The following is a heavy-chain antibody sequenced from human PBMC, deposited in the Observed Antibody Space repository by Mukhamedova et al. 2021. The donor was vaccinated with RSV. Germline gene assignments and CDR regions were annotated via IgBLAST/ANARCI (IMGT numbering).Heavy chain of an antibody. CDR2: ISGSGGST. J-gene: IGHJ1*01. D-gene: IGHD6-19*01. V-gene: IGHV3-23*01. CDR3: AKGVAVAAEYFQH. Sequence: VRQAPGKGLEWVSAISGSGGSTYYADSVKGRFTISRDNSKNTLYLQMNSLRAEDTALYYCAKGVAVAAEYFQHWGQGTLVTVSS.